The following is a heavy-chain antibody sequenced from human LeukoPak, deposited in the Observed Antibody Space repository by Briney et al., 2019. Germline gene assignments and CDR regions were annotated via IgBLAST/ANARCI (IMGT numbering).Heavy chain of an antibody. Sequence: AGGSLRLSCAASGFTFSSYAMHWVRQAPGKGLEWVAVISYDGSNKYYADSVKGRFTISRDNSKNTLYLQMNSLRAEDTAVYYCARDSVPLMATILPQDFGGGQGTLVTVSS. CDR3: ARDSVPLMATILPQDFG. V-gene: IGHV3-30*04. J-gene: IGHJ4*02. D-gene: IGHD5-24*01. CDR2: ISYDGSNK. CDR1: GFTFSSYA.